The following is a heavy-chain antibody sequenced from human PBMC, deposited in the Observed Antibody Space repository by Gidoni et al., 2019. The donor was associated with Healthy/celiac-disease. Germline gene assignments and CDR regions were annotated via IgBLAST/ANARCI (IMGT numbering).Heavy chain of an antibody. D-gene: IGHD4-17*01. Sequence: TLSLTCAVSGYSISSGYYWGWIRQPPGKGLEWIGSIYHSGSTYYNPSLKSRVTISVDTSKNQFSLKLSSVTAADTAVYYCARLGTTVITNWFDPWGQGTLVTVSS. J-gene: IGHJ5*02. CDR2: IYHSGST. CDR3: ARLGTTVITNWFDP. V-gene: IGHV4-38-2*01. CDR1: GYSISSGYY.